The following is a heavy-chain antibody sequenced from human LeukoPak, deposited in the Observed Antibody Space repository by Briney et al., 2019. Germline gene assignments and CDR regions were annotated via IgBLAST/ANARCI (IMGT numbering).Heavy chain of an antibody. CDR1: GGTFSSYA. CDR3: ARDPTYYYDSSGYRYGFDP. D-gene: IGHD3-22*01. V-gene: IGHV1-69*05. J-gene: IGHJ5*02. Sequence: SVKVSCKASGGTFSSYAISWVRQAPGKGLEWMGGIIPIFGTANYAQKFQGRVTITTDESTSTAYMELSSMRSEDTAVYYCARDPTYYYDSSGYRYGFDPWGQGTLVTVSS. CDR2: IIPIFGTA.